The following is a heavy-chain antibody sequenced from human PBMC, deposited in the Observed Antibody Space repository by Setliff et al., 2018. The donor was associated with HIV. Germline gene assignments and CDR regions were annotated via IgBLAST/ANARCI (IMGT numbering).Heavy chain of an antibody. J-gene: IGHJ3*02. Sequence: SVKVSCKASGGTFSSYAISWVRQAPGQGLEWMGGIIPISGTVNYAQKFWGRVTITTHESTSTAYMELSSLRSEDTAMYYCARDLGYCTNGACPLTAEGAFDIWGQGTMVTVSS. D-gene: IGHD2-8*01. V-gene: IGHV1-69*05. CDR1: GGTFSSYA. CDR3: ARDLGYCTNGACPLTAEGAFDI. CDR2: IIPISGTV.